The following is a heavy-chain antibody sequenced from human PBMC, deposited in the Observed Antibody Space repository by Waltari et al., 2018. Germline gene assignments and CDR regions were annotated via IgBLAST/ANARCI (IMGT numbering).Heavy chain of an antibody. CDR3: AREGTVTTHYFDY. CDR1: GFTFSSYW. D-gene: IGHD4-4*01. V-gene: IGHV3-7*01. J-gene: IGHJ4*02. CDR2: IKQDGSEK. Sequence: EVQLVESGGGLVQPGGSLRLSCAASGFTFSSYWMSWVRQAPGKGLEWVANIKQDGSEKYYVDSVKGRFTISRDNAKNSLYLQMNSLRAEDTAVYYCAREGTVTTHYFDYWGQGTLVTVSS.